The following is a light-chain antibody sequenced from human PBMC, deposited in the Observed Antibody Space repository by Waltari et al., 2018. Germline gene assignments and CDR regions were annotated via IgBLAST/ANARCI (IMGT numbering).Light chain of an antibody. CDR1: QSVLKESDNKKY. V-gene: IGKV4-1*01. CDR3: QPYVYSLPEYA. Sequence: DLVVTQSPDSLAVSLGERVTISCTSSQSVLKESDNKKYLAWYQQKPGQPPKLLLYWASTREFGVPDRFSGSGSGTDFTLTISSLQAEDVAVYYCQPYVYSLPEYAFVQGTKVEI. CDR2: WAS. J-gene: IGKJ2*01.